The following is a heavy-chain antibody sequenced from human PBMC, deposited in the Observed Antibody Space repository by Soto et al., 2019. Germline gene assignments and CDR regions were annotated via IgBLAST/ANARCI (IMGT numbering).Heavy chain of an antibody. CDR1: GYTFTSYY. Sequence: GASVKVSCKASGYTFTSYYMHWVRQAPGQGLEWMGIINPSGGSTSYAQKFQGRVTMTRDTSTSAVYMELSSLRSEDTAVYYCARDYPPGPGGMDVWGQGTTVTVSS. CDR3: ARDYPPGPGGMDV. J-gene: IGHJ6*02. CDR2: INPSGGST. D-gene: IGHD3-10*01. V-gene: IGHV1-46*01.